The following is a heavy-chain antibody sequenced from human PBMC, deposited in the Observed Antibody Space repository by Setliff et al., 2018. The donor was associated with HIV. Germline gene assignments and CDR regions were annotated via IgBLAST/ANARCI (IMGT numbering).Heavy chain of an antibody. CDR2: LNSDGSST. CDR1: GFIFRNYW. V-gene: IGHV3-74*03. J-gene: IGHJ4*02. D-gene: IGHD5-12*01. Sequence: PGGSLRLSCAASGFIFRNYWMHWVRQAPGKGLVWVSCLNSDGSSTTYADSVKGRFTISRDNAKNTVYLQMNSLTAEDTAVYYCAREALSRDGYSYFDYWGQGTLVTVSS. CDR3: AREALSRDGYSYFDY.